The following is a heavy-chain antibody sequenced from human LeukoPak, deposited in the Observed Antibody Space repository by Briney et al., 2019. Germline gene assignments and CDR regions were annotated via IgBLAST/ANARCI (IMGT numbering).Heavy chain of an antibody. CDR2: ISGSGDAT. CDR3: ATYRQVLLPFES. D-gene: IGHD2-8*02. CDR1: GFTFNSYA. Sequence: GGSLRLSCAASGFTFNSYAMSWVRQAPGKGLEWVSVISGSGDATYYADSVRGRFTISRDNSKSTLSLQMNSLRAEDTAIYYCATYRQVLLPFESWGQGTLVIVSS. J-gene: IGHJ4*02. V-gene: IGHV3-23*01.